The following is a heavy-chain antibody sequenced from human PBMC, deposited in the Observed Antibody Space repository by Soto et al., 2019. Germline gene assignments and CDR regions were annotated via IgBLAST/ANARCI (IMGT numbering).Heavy chain of an antibody. J-gene: IGHJ6*02. CDR2: ISYDGSNK. CDR3: AREDGSGYPGPDYYDMDV. CDR1: GFTFSSYA. D-gene: IGHD3-3*01. Sequence: GGSLRLSCAASGFTFSSYAMHWVRQAPGKGLEWVAVISYDGSNKYYADSVKGRFTISRDNSKNTLYLQMNSLRAEDTAVYYCAREDGSGYPGPDYYDMDVWGQGTTVTVSS. V-gene: IGHV3-30-3*01.